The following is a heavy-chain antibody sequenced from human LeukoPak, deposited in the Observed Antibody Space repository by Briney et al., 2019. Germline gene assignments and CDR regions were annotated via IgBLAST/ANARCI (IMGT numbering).Heavy chain of an antibody. V-gene: IGHV4-30-4*01. CDR1: GASIISDDYY. D-gene: IGHD4-17*01. J-gene: IGHJ4*02. CDR3: ARQLSNDGDYVGAFDS. CDR2: IYYSGST. Sequence: SETLSLTCTVSGASIISDDYYWSWIRHPPGKGLEWIGNIYYSGSTYYNPSLESRVTISVDTSKNHFSLKLSSVTAADTAVYYCARQLSNDGDYVGAFDSWGQGTLVTVSS.